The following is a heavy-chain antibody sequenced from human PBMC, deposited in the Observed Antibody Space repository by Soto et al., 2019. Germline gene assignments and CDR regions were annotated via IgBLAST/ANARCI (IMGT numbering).Heavy chain of an antibody. CDR3: AFVLNLGLGDY. CDR2: INANNGNT. V-gene: IGHV1-18*01. J-gene: IGHJ4*02. Sequence: QVQLVPSGAEVKKPGASVKVSYKASGYTLTSYVHRWVRQAPGQGREWMGWINANNGNTKYAQKLQGRVTMTTDTSATTAYMELRSMGSYDTAVYCCAFVLNLGLGDYWGQGTRVTVSS. CDR1: GYTLTSYV. D-gene: IGHD7-27*01.